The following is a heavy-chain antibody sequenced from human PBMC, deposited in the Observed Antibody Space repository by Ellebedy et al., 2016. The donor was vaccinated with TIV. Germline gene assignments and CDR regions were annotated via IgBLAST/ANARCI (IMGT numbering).Heavy chain of an antibody. D-gene: IGHD2-2*01. Sequence: SETLSLXCTVSGGSISSSSYYWGWIRQPPGKGLEWIGSIYYSGSTYYNQSLKSRVTISVDTSKNQFSLKLSPVTAADTAAYYCARGGYQLLAYYYYGMDVWGQGTTVTVSS. V-gene: IGHV4-39*01. CDR2: IYYSGST. CDR3: ARGGYQLLAYYYYGMDV. CDR1: GGSISSSSYY. J-gene: IGHJ6*02.